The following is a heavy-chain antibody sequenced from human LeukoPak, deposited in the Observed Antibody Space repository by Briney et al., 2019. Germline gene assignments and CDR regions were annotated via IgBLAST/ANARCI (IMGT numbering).Heavy chain of an antibody. Sequence: SETLSLTCAVYGGSFSGYYWSWIRQPPGKGLEWIGEINHSGSTNFNPSLKSRVTISVDTSKNQFSLKLSSVTAADTAVYYCARVSNGVPAAILLNVWFDPWGQGTLVTVSS. CDR3: ARVSNGVPAAILLNVWFDP. V-gene: IGHV4-34*01. CDR1: GGSFSGYY. CDR2: INHSGST. J-gene: IGHJ5*02. D-gene: IGHD2-2*01.